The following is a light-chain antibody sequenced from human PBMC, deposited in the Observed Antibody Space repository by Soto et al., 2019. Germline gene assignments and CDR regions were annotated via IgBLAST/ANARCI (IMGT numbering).Light chain of an antibody. J-gene: IGKJ1*01. CDR2: DAS. CDR3: QQYSSYTWT. Sequence: DIQMTQSPSTLSASVGDRVTITCRASQSINSWLAWYQQKPGKAPKLLMYDASSLESGVPSRFSGSGSGTEFTLTISSLQPDDFATYYCQQYSSYTWTFGQGTKVEIK. CDR1: QSINSW. V-gene: IGKV1-5*01.